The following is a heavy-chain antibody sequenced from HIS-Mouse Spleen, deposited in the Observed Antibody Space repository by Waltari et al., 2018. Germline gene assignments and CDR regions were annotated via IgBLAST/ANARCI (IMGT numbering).Heavy chain of an antibody. CDR1: GGSFSGYY. D-gene: IGHD3-10*01. J-gene: IGHJ4*02. Sequence: QVQLQQWGAGLLKPSETLSLTCAVYGGSFSGYYWIWIRQPPGKGLEWIGEINHSGSTNYNPSLKSRVTISVDTSKNQFSLKLSSVTAADTAVYYCARDLWATLEVRGVTRDWGQGTLVTVSS. CDR3: ARDLWATLEVRGVTRD. CDR2: INHSGST. V-gene: IGHV4-34*01.